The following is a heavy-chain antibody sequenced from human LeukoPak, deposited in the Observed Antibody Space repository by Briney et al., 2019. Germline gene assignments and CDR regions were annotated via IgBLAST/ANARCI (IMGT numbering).Heavy chain of an antibody. D-gene: IGHD3-3*01. J-gene: IGHJ6*03. CDR3: ASTRFLLNYVDV. CDR1: GYSISSGYY. Sequence: SVTLSLTCAVSGYSISSGYYWGWIRQPPGKGLEWIGSIYHSGSTYYNPSLKSRVTISVDTSKNQFSLKLSSVTAADTAVYYCASTRFLLNYVDVWGKGTTVTVSS. CDR2: IYHSGST. V-gene: IGHV4-38-2*01.